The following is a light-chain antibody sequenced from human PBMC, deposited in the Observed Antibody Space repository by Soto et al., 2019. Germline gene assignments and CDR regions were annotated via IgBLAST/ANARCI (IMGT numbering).Light chain of an antibody. Sequence: QSALTPPASVSGSPGQSITISCTGTSSDVGGYNYVSWYRQHPGKAPKLMIYEVSNRPSGVSNRFSGSKSGNTASLTISGLQAEDEADYYCSSYTSSSTPQVFGHGTKVTVL. J-gene: IGLJ1*01. CDR1: SSDVGGYNY. CDR3: SSYTSSSTPQV. V-gene: IGLV2-14*01. CDR2: EVS.